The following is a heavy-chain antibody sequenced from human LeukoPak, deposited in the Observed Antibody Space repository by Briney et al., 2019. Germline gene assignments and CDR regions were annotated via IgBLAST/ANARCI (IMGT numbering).Heavy chain of an antibody. J-gene: IGHJ3*02. CDR2: IYTSGST. D-gene: IGHD1-1*01. Sequence: SETLSLTCTVSGVSISSYYWSWIRQAAGKGLEWIGRIYTSGSTNYNPTLKNRVTMSVDTSKNQFSLKLSSVTAADTAVYYCARVFGVRNWNRDDDAFDIWGQGTMVTVSS. V-gene: IGHV4-4*07. CDR1: GVSISSYY. CDR3: ARVFGVRNWNRDDDAFDI.